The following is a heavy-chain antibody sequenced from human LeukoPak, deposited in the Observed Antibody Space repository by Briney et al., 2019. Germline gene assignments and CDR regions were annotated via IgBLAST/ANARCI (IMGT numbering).Heavy chain of an antibody. Sequence: GGSLRLSCAASGFTFSSYAMSWVRQAPGKGLEWVSGISGSGGSKYYADSVKGRFTISRDNSKNTLYLQMNSLRAGDTAVYYCAKGTYSSPPPGYFDYWGQGTLATVSS. CDR1: GFTFSSYA. V-gene: IGHV3-23*01. J-gene: IGHJ4*02. CDR2: ISGSGGSK. CDR3: AKGTYSSPPPGYFDY. D-gene: IGHD6-13*01.